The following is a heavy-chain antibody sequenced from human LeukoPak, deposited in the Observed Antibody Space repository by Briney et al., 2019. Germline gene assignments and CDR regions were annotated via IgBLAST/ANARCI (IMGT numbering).Heavy chain of an antibody. Sequence: ASVKVSCKTSGYTFTSYYMHWVRQAPGQGLEWMGIINLNGGSTKYAQKFQGRVTMTRDTSTSTVYIELSSLRSEDTAVYYCTRVYCSSSSCNNADYWGQGTLVTVSS. CDR3: TRVYCSSSSCNNADY. J-gene: IGHJ4*02. V-gene: IGHV1-46*03. D-gene: IGHD2-2*02. CDR2: INLNGGST. CDR1: GYTFTSYY.